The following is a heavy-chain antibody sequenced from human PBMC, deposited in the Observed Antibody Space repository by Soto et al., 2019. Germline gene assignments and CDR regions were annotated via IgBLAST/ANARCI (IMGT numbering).Heavy chain of an antibody. Sequence: GGSLRLSCAPSGFTFDDYAMHWVRQAPGKGLEWVSGISWNSGSIGFADSVKGRFTISRDNAKNSLYLQMNSLRAEDTALYYCAKDSRRFLGWLFDAFDIWGQATMVTVSS. CDR1: GFTFDDYA. CDR3: AKDSRRFLGWLFDAFDI. V-gene: IGHV3-9*01. D-gene: IGHD3-3*01. J-gene: IGHJ3*02. CDR2: ISWNSGSI.